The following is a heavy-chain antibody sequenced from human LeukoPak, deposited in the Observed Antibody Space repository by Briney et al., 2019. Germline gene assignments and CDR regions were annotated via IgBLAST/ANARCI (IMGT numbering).Heavy chain of an antibody. V-gene: IGHV4-34*01. CDR1: GGSFSGYY. CDR3: ARVSTGGRYDY. D-gene: IGHD1-14*01. CDR2: INHSGST. Sequence: SETLSLTCAVYGGSFSGYYWSWIRQPPGKGLEWIGEINHSGSTNYNPSLKSRVTISVDTSKNQFSLKLSSVTAADTAVYYCARVSTGGRYDYWGQGTLVTVSS. J-gene: IGHJ4*02.